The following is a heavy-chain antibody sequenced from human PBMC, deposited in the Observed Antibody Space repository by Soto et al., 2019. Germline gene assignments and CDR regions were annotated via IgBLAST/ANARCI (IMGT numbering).Heavy chain of an antibody. CDR1: GGSISSGDYY. J-gene: IGHJ4*02. CDR2: IYYSGRT. Sequence: QVQLQESGPGLVKPSQTLSLTCTVSGGSISSGDYYWSWIRQPPGKVLEWIGVIYYSGRTYYNPSLKSRVTISVDTSKNQFSLKLSSVTAADTAVYYCARWWFGEFFDYWGQGTLVTVSS. D-gene: IGHD3-10*01. CDR3: ARWWFGEFFDY. V-gene: IGHV4-30-4*01.